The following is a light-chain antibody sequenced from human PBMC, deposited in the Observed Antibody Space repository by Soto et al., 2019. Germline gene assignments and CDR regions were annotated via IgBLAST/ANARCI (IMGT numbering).Light chain of an antibody. CDR1: SSDVGGYNY. Sequence: QSALTQPASVSGSPGQSITISCTGTSSDVGGYNYVSWYQQHPGKATKLVIYEVSKRPSGVSNRFSGSKSGNTATLTISGLQAEDEADYYCNSYTSKSTGVFGTGTKVTVL. CDR3: NSYTSKSTGV. V-gene: IGLV2-14*01. CDR2: EVS. J-gene: IGLJ1*01.